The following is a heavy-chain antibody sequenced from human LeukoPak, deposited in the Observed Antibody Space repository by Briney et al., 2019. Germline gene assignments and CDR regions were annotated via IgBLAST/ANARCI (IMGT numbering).Heavy chain of an antibody. CDR1: GFTFSSYA. CDR2: ISYDGSNK. J-gene: IGHJ4*02. D-gene: IGHD5-18*01. V-gene: IGHV3-30-3*01. CDR3: ARGGYSNGLLPPFDY. Sequence: PGGSLRLSCAASGFTFSSYAMHWIRQAPGEGLEWLAVISYDGSNKYYADSVKGRSTISRDNSKNTLYLQMNSLRVEDTAVYYCARGGYSNGLLPPFDYWGQGTLVTVSS.